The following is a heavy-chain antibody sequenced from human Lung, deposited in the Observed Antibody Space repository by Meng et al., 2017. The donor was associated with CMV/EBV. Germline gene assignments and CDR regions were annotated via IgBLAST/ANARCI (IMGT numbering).Heavy chain of an antibody. V-gene: IGHV3-21*01. CDR1: GFTFSSYS. CDR3: ARDVCGRDDFWSGCYAY. D-gene: IGHD3-3*01. Sequence: WGSLRLSCAASGFTFSSYSMNWVRQAPGKGLEWVSSISSSSYIYYADSVKGRFTISRDNAKNSLYLQMNSLRAEDTAVYYCARDVCGRDDFWSGCYAYWGQGTLVTVSS. J-gene: IGHJ4*02. CDR2: ISSSSYI.